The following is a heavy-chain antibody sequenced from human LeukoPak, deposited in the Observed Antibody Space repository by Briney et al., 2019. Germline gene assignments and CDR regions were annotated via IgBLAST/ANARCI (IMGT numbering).Heavy chain of an antibody. V-gene: IGHV1-69*05. D-gene: IGHD3-22*01. CDR3: ARGGKYYDSSGPALFDY. CDR2: IIPIFGTA. Sequence: SVKVSCKASVGTFSSYAISWVRQAPGQGLEWMGGIIPIFGTANYAQKFQGRVTITTDESTSTAYMELSSLRSEDTAVYYCARGGKYYDSSGPALFDYWGQGTLVTVSS. J-gene: IGHJ4*02. CDR1: VGTFSSYA.